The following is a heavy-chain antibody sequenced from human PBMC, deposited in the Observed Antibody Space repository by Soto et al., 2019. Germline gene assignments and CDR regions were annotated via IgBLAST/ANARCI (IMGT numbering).Heavy chain of an antibody. CDR3: ASGPLYYFGSGSSYWFDP. D-gene: IGHD3-10*01. CDR2: IYYSGIT. J-gene: IGHJ5*02. CDR1: GGSISSGYYY. Sequence: QVQLQESGPGLVKPSQTLSLTCTVSGGSISSGYYYWSWIRQHPGKGLEWIGYIYYSGITYYNPSRKSRFSISIDTSETHSSVKLSSVTAADTAVYYCASGPLYYFGSGSSYWFDPWGQGTLVTVSS. V-gene: IGHV4-31*03.